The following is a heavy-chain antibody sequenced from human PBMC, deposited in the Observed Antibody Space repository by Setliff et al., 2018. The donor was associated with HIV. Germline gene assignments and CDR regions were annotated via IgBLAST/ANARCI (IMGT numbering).Heavy chain of an antibody. CDR2: VSYSGTT. Sequence: PSETLSLTCGVSSGSFSSRHYWGWIRQSPGKGLEWIGSVSYSGTTYYNPSLKNRVTISVDTSKNHFSMKLSSVTAADTAVYYCASLTTDRFLEWLFVYWGQGTLVTVSS. D-gene: IGHD3-3*01. CDR3: ASLTTDRFLEWLFVY. J-gene: IGHJ4*02. V-gene: IGHV4-39*01. CDR1: SGSFSSRHY.